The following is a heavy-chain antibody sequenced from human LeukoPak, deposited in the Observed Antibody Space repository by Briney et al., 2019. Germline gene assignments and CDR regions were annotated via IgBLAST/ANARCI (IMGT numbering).Heavy chain of an antibody. CDR3: ARLYSASGNGWFDP. J-gene: IGHJ5*02. D-gene: IGHD6-13*01. CDR1: GYSFNNHW. V-gene: IGHV5-51*01. CDR2: IYPDDSDT. Sequence: GESLKMSCKGSGYSFNNHWIAWVRQMPGKGLEWMGIIYPDDSDTRYNPSFQGQVTISADKSINTAYLQWSSLKASDTAMYYCARLYSASGNGWFDPWGQGTLVTVSS.